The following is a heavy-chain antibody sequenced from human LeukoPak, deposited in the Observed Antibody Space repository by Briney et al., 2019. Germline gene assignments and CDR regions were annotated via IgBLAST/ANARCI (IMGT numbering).Heavy chain of an antibody. Sequence: ASVKVSCKASGYTFTSYGISWVRQAPGQGLEWMGWISAYNGNTNYAQKLQGRVTMTTDTSTSTAYMELRSLRSDDTAVYYCATEIDGGGFGFFDYWGQGTLVTVSS. CDR3: ATEIDGGGFGFFDY. CDR2: ISAYNGNT. V-gene: IGHV1-18*01. J-gene: IGHJ4*02. D-gene: IGHD5-18*01. CDR1: GYTFTSYG.